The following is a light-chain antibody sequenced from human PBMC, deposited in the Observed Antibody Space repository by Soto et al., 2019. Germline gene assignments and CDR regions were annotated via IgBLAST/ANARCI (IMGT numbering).Light chain of an antibody. J-gene: IGKJ2*01. Sequence: EIVMTQSPPSLTVTPGEPASISCRSSQRLLHSNGNNFLDWYLQKPGQSPQLLIYLGFNRASGVPDRVSGSGAGTDFTLKISRVEAEDVGVYYSMQVLQTPYTFGQGTKLEIK. CDR3: MQVLQTPYT. CDR1: QRLLHSNGNNF. CDR2: LGF. V-gene: IGKV2-28*01.